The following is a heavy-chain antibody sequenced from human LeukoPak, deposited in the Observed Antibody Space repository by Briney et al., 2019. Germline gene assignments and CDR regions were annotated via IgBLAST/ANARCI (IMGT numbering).Heavy chain of an antibody. Sequence: GGSLRLSCAASGFTFSSYGMHWVRKAPGKGLEWVAFIRYDGSNKYYADSVKGRFTISRDNSKNTLYLQMNSLRAEDTAVYYCVKDLGWWSIGGNYFDYWGQGTLVTVSS. CDR1: GFTFSSYG. V-gene: IGHV3-30*02. CDR3: VKDLGWWSIGGNYFDY. CDR2: IRYDGSNK. J-gene: IGHJ4*02. D-gene: IGHD2-8*02.